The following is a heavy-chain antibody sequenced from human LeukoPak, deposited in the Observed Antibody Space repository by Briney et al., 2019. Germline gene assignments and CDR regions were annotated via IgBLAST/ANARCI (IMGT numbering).Heavy chain of an antibody. Sequence: PGGSLRLSCAASGFTFDDYTMHWVRQAPGKGLEWVSLISWDGGSTYYADSVKGRFTISRDNSKNSLYLQMNSLRTEDTASYYCAKEKTYYYGMDVWGQGTTVTVSS. CDR1: GFTFDDYT. CDR2: ISWDGGST. J-gene: IGHJ6*02. CDR3: AKEKTYYYGMDV. V-gene: IGHV3-43*01.